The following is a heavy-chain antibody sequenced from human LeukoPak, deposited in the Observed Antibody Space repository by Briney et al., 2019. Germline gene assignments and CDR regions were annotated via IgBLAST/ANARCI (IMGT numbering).Heavy chain of an antibody. Sequence: SQTLSLTCAVSGGSISSGDYYWSWIRQPPGKGLEWIGYISYSGNTYYSPSLKSRVTISVDTSKNQFSLKLSSVTAADTAVYFCARVYYDSSGLAQFDYWGQGTLVTVSS. CDR1: GGSISSGDYY. V-gene: IGHV4-30-4*01. CDR3: ARVYYDSSGLAQFDY. CDR2: ISYSGNT. D-gene: IGHD3-22*01. J-gene: IGHJ4*02.